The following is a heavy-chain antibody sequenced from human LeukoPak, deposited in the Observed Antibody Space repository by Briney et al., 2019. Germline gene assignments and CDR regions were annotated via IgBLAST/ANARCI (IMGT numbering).Heavy chain of an antibody. D-gene: IGHD3-22*01. CDR1: GFTFSSYA. Sequence: GGSLRLSCAASGFTFSSYAMSWVRQAPGKGLEWVSSISGTGYSKFYADSVKGRFTISRDNSKNTLYLQMNSLRAEDTAVYYCANVPGYYDSSGYPDAFDIWGQGTMVTVSS. CDR2: ISGTGYSK. J-gene: IGHJ3*02. CDR3: ANVPGYYDSSGYPDAFDI. V-gene: IGHV3-23*01.